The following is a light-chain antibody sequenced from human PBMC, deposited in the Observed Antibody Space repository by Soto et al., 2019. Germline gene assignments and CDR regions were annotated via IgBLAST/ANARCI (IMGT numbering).Light chain of an antibody. Sequence: DIQMTQSPSSVSASVGDRVTITCRASQTIGSYLAWYQQKPGKAPKVLIYAASSLRSGAPSRFSGSGSGTDFSLTINSLQPEDVATYYCQQTNSFPLTFGGGTKVEIK. CDR2: AAS. CDR1: QTIGSY. V-gene: IGKV1-12*01. J-gene: IGKJ4*01. CDR3: QQTNSFPLT.